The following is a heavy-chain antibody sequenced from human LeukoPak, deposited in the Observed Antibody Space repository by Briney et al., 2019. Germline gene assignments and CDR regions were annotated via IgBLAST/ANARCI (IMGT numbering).Heavy chain of an antibody. CDR2: INPNNGGT. D-gene: IGHD3-10*01. V-gene: IGHV1-2*02. CDR3: AEVTAYGSGSFIFDP. Sequence: ASVKVSCKASGYTFTGYYMHWVRQAPGQGLEWMGWINPNNGGTNYAQKFQGRVTMTRDTSISTAYMELSRLRSDDTAVYYCAEVTAYGSGSFIFDPWGQGTLVTVSS. CDR1: GYTFTGYY. J-gene: IGHJ5*02.